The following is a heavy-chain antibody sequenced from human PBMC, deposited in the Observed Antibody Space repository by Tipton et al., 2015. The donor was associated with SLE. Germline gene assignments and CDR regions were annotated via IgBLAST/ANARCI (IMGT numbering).Heavy chain of an antibody. CDR2: IYYSGST. CDR3: ARRDAFDI. V-gene: IGHV4-39*07. CDR1: GGSISSSSYY. J-gene: IGHJ3*02. Sequence: LRLSCTVSGGSISSSSYYWGWIRQPPGKGLEWIGSIYYSGSTYYNPSLKSRVTTSVDTSKNQFSLKLSSVTAADTAVYYCARRDAFDIWGQGTMVTVSS.